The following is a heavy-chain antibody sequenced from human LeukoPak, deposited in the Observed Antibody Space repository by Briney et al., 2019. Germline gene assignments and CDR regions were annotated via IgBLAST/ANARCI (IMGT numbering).Heavy chain of an antibody. V-gene: IGHV3-49*03. Sequence: GGSLRLSCTASGFTFGDYAMSWFRQAPGKGLEWVGFIRSKAYGGTTEYAASAKGRFTISRDDSKSIAYLQMNSLKTEDTAVYYCTRDRVVNWKDFWADYCGQGTLVTISS. D-gene: IGHD1-1*01. J-gene: IGHJ4*02. CDR2: IRSKAYGGTT. CDR1: GFTFGDYA. CDR3: TRDRVVNWKDFWADY.